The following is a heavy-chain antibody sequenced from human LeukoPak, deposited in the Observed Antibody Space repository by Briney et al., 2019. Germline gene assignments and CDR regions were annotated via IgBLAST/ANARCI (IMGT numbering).Heavy chain of an antibody. D-gene: IGHD3-22*01. CDR2: VNHSGST. CDR1: GGSFSGNY. CDR3: ASDTYYYDSSGPRAFDI. J-gene: IGHJ3*02. Sequence: PSETLSLSCAVYGGSFSGNYWSWIRQPPGKGLEWIGEVNHSGSTNYNPSLKSRVTMSIDTSKNQFSLNLKSVTAADTAVYCCASDTYYYDSSGPRAFDIWGQGTMVTVSS. V-gene: IGHV4-34*01.